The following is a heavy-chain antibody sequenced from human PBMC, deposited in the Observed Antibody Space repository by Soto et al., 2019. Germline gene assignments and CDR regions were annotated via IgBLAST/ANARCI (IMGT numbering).Heavy chain of an antibody. D-gene: IGHD2-2*01. CDR1: GDYIHVGGYY. V-gene: IGHV4-30-4*01. J-gene: IGHJ5*02. Sequence: PSETLSLTCSVSGDYIHVGGYYWTWIRQRPGKGLEWMGYIYYTGNTYYNPSLESRLTMSVDRSKNQFSLRLTSVTAADTAVYFCGRGLASNANCIDPWGEGTLVTVSS. CDR2: IYYTGNT. CDR3: GRGLASNANCIDP.